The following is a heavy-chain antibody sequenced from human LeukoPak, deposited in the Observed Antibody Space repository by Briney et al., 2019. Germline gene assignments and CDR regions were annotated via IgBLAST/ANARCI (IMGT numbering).Heavy chain of an antibody. J-gene: IGHJ5*02. Sequence: PETLSLTCTVSGGSIRSSSYYWGWIREPPRKGLEWVGGIYYSGSTYYKPSLKSRVTLSLETRQNTFSLKLSSVCAPDTALYYCARWGVNGNYYWFDPWGQGTLVTVSS. CDR3: ARWGVNGNYYWFDP. CDR2: IYYSGST. D-gene: IGHD1-26*01. CDR1: GGSIRSSSYY. V-gene: IGHV4-39*01.